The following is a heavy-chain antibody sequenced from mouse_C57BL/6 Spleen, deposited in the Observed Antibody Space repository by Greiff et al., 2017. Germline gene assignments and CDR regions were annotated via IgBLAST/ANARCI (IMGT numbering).Heavy chain of an antibody. Sequence: VQLQQSGAELVRPGASVKLSCTASGFNIKDDYMHWVKQRPEQGLEWIGWIDPENGDTEYASKFQGKATITADTSSNTTYLQLSGLASEDTAVYYCTRNPGDYWGQGTTLTVSS. D-gene: IGHD2-1*01. V-gene: IGHV14-4*01. CDR3: TRNPGDY. CDR1: GFNIKDDY. CDR2: IDPENGDT. J-gene: IGHJ2*01.